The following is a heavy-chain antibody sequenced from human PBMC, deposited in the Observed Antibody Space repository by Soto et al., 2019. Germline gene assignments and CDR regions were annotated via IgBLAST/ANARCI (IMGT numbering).Heavy chain of an antibody. CDR3: ARGGDWQFDY. Sequence: QVQLQESGPGLVKPSGTLSLTCAVSGDSISSDKWWSWVRQPPGKGLEWIGEIHHSGRTNYNPSLKSRVTIXXEKSKNQVSLELSSMTAADTAVYYCARGGDWQFDYWGQGTLVTVSS. J-gene: IGHJ4*02. D-gene: IGHD2-21*02. CDR1: GDSISSDKW. CDR2: IHHSGRT. V-gene: IGHV4-4*02.